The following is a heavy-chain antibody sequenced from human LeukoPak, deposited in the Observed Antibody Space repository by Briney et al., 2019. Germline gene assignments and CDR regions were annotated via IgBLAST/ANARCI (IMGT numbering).Heavy chain of an antibody. CDR2: IYTSGST. CDR1: GGSISTGHYY. J-gene: IGHJ5*02. Sequence: PSETLSLTCTVSGGSISTGHYYWSWIRQPAGKGLEWLGRIYTSGSTNYNPSLKSRVTISVDTSKNQFSLKLSSVTAADTAVYYCARKGLLIWFDPWGQGTLVTVSS. CDR3: ARKGLLIWFDP. D-gene: IGHD2-15*01. V-gene: IGHV4-61*02.